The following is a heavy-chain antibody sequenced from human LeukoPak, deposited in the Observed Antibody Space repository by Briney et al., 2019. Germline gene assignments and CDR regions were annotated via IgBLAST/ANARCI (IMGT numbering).Heavy chain of an antibody. CDR1: GGTFSSYA. J-gene: IGHJ4*02. CDR2: IIPILGIA. V-gene: IGHV1-69*04. CDR3: ARERSGDWGFHY. D-gene: IGHD7-27*01. Sequence: SVKVSCKASGGTFSSYAISWVRQAPGQGLEWMGRIIPILGIANYAQKFQGRVTITADKSTSTAYMELSSLRSEDTAVYYCARERSGDWGFHYWGQGTLVTVSS.